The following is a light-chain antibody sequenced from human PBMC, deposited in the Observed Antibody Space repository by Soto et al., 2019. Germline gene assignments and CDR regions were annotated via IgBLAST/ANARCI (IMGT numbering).Light chain of an antibody. CDR2: DAS. V-gene: IGKV3-11*01. CDR1: QSVSIY. Sequence: EIELTQSPSTLSLSPWERATLSCRASQSVSIYLAWYQQKPGQAPRLLIYDASNRATGIPARFSGSGSGTDFTLTIRSLEPEDFAVYYCQQRSNWLLAFGQGTKVDIK. CDR3: QQRSNWLLA. J-gene: IGKJ1*01.